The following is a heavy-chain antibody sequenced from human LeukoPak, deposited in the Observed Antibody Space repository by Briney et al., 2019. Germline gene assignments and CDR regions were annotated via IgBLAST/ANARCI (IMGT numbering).Heavy chain of an antibody. CDR2: ISSSRSYI. D-gene: IGHD3-9*01. J-gene: IGHJ4*02. V-gene: IGHV3-21*01. CDR3: ASDLDYDILTGYDY. CDR1: GFTFSSYS. Sequence: GGSLRLSCAASGFTFSSYSMNWVRQAPGKGLEWVSSISSSRSYIYYADSVKGRFTISRDNAKNSLYLQMNSLRVEDTAVYYCASDLDYDILTGYDYWGQGTLVTVSS.